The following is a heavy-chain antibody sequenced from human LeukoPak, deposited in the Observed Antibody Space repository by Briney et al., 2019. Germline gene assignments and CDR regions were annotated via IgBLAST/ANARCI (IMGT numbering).Heavy chain of an antibody. Sequence: SETLSLTCTVSAGSFSGSNYYWGWIRQPPGKGLEWIGSIFYSGTTYYNPSLKSRVTISLHTSKNQFSLRLSSLTAADTAVYYCARRDYYNGRAYYFLDYCGQGTLVTVSS. D-gene: IGHD3-22*01. CDR1: AGSFSGSNYY. CDR2: IFYSGTT. J-gene: IGHJ4*02. V-gene: IGHV4-39*07. CDR3: ARRDYYNGRAYYFLDY.